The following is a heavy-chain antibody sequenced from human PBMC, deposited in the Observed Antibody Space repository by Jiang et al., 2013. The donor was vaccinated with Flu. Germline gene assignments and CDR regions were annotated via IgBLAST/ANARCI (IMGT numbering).Heavy chain of an antibody. V-gene: IGHV3-13*01. CDR2: IGTAGDT. Sequence: VQLLESGGGLVQPGGSLRLSCAASGFTFSSYDMHWVRQATGKGLEWVSAIGTAGDTYYPGSVKGRFTISRENAKNSLYLQMNSLRAGDTAVYYCAREGPNKYYFDYWGQGTLVTVSS. CDR3: AREGPNKYYFDY. J-gene: IGHJ4*02. CDR1: GFTFSSYD. D-gene: IGHD2/OR15-2a*01.